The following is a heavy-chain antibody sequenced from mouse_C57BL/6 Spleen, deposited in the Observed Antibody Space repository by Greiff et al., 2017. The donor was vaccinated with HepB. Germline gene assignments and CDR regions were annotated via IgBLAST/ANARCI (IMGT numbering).Heavy chain of an antibody. D-gene: IGHD1-1*01. CDR3: AVITTVVADWYFDV. CDR1: GFTFSDYG. Sequence: DVKLVESGGGLVKPGGSLKLSCAASGFTFSDYGMHWVRQAPEKGLEWVAYISSGSSTIYYADTVKGRFTISRDNAKNTLFLQMTSLRSEDTAMYYCAVITTVVADWYFDVWGTGTTVTVSS. V-gene: IGHV5-17*01. CDR2: ISSGSSTI. J-gene: IGHJ1*03.